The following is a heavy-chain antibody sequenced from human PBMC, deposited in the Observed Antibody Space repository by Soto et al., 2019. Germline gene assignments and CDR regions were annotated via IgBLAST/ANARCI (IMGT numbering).Heavy chain of an antibody. J-gene: IGHJ4*02. D-gene: IGHD3-9*01. CDR1: GFSFSSYT. Sequence: GGSLRLSCAAFGFSFSSYTMNWVRQTPGRGLEWVSDINAHDANRYYADSVKGRFTISRDDSKNMVFLQMNSLRAEDTAVYFCAKDRHPDGIWTFDYWGQGTLVTVSS. CDR2: INAHDANR. V-gene: IGHV3-23*01. CDR3: AKDRHPDGIWTFDY.